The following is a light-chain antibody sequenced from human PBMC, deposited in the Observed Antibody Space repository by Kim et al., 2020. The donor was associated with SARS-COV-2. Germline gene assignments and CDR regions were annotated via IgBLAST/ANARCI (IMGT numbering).Light chain of an antibody. V-gene: IGLV3-1*01. CDR1: KLGDKY. CDR2: QDS. CDR3: QAWDSPGVV. J-gene: IGLJ2*01. Sequence: VSPGQTASITCSGDKLGDKYACWYQQKPGQSPVLVIYQDSKRPSGIPERFSGSNSGNTATLTISGTQAMDEADYYCQAWDSPGVVFGGGTQLTVL.